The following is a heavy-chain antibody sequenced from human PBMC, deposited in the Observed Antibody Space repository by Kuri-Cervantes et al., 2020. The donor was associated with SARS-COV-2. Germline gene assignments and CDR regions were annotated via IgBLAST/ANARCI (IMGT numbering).Heavy chain of an antibody. Sequence: GSLILSCAVYGGSFSGYYWSWICQPPGKGLEWIGEINHSGSTNYNPSLKSRVTISVDTSKNHFSLKLSSVTAADTAVYYCARGGMVRFLYYWGQGTLVTVSS. CDR2: INHSGST. D-gene: IGHD3-3*01. CDR1: GGSFSGYY. CDR3: ARGGMVRFLYY. V-gene: IGHV4-34*01. J-gene: IGHJ4*02.